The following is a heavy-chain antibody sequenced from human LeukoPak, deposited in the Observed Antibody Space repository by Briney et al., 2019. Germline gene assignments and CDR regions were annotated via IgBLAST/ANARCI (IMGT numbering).Heavy chain of an antibody. Sequence: SVKVSCKASGGTFSSYAISWVRQAPGQGLEWMGGIIPIFGTANYAQKFQGRVTITADKSTSTAYMELSRLRSDDTAVYYCARGGYSSGWYVNYWGQGTLVTVSS. D-gene: IGHD6-19*01. CDR1: GGTFSSYA. J-gene: IGHJ4*02. V-gene: IGHV1-69*06. CDR2: IIPIFGTA. CDR3: ARGGYSSGWYVNY.